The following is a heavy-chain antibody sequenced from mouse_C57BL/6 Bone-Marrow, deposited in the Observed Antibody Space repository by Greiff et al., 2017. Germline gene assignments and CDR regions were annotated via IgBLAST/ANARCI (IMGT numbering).Heavy chain of an antibody. CDR1: GFTFSSYG. CDR3: ASPCSHYYGSRSWFAY. D-gene: IGHD1-1*01. CDR2: ISSGGSYT. Sequence: EVQVVESGGDLVKPGGSLKLSCAASGFTFSSYGMSWVRQTPDKRLEWVATISSGGSYTYYPDSVQGRFTIPRDNAKNTLYLQMSSLKSEDTALYYCASPCSHYYGSRSWFAYWGQGTLVTVSA. V-gene: IGHV5-6*01. J-gene: IGHJ3*01.